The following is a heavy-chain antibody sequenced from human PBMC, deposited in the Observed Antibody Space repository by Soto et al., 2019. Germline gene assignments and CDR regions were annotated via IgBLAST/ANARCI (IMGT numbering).Heavy chain of an antibody. V-gene: IGHV1-2*04. CDR2: INPNSGGT. CDR1: GYTFAGYY. J-gene: IGHJ3*02. CDR3: ARGSLNYGDWYAFDI. Sequence: ASVKVSCKASGYTFAGYYMRWVRQAPGQGLEWMGWINPNSGGTNYAQKFQGWVTMTRDTSISTAYMELSRLRSDDTAVYYCARGSLNYGDWYAFDIWGQGTMVTVSS. D-gene: IGHD4-17*01.